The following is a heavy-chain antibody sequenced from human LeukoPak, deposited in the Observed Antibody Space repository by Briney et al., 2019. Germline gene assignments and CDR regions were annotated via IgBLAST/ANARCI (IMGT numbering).Heavy chain of an antibody. J-gene: IGHJ4*02. Sequence: GGSLRLSCAASGFTFSRYAMSWVRQAPGKGLEWVSAIVPSGGTTYYAESVKGRFTISRDNSKNTLYLQMNSLRAEDTAVYYCAKDKVGAAAYWGQGTLVTVSS. V-gene: IGHV3-23*01. CDR3: AKDKVGAAAY. CDR1: GFTFSRYA. CDR2: IVPSGGTT. D-gene: IGHD1-26*01.